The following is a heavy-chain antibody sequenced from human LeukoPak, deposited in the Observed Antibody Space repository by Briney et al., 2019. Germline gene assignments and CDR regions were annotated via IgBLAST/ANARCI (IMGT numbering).Heavy chain of an antibody. D-gene: IGHD2-2*01. CDR3: ARDQGYCSRTNYCYYYYMDV. J-gene: IGHJ6*03. CDR2: ISTTSNTI. CDR1: GFNLSSYS. V-gene: IGHV3-48*04. Sequence: GGSLRLSCAASGFNLSSYSINWVRQAPGKGLEWVSYISTTSNTIRYADSVKGRFTISRDNAKNSLYLQMNSLRAEDTAVYYCARDQGYCSRTNYCYYYYMDVWGKGTTVTVSS.